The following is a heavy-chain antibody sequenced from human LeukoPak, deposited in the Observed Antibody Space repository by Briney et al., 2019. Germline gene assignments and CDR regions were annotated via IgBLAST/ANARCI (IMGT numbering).Heavy chain of an antibody. Sequence: SETLSLTCAVSGYSISSGYYCGWIRQPPGKGLEWIGSIYHSGSTYYNPSLKSRVTISVDTSKNQFSLKLSSVTAADTAVYYCARSPLEYDFWSGRHYYFDYWGQGTLVTVSS. CDR2: IYHSGST. D-gene: IGHD3-3*01. CDR3: ARSPLEYDFWSGRHYYFDY. J-gene: IGHJ4*02. V-gene: IGHV4-38-2*01. CDR1: GYSISSGYY.